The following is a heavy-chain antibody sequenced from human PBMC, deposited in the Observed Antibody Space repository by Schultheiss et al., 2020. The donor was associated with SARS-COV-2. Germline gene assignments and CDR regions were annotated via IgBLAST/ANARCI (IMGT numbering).Heavy chain of an antibody. Sequence: GSLRLSCAASGFTFSSYAMSWVRQAPGKGLEWIGEINHSGSTNYNPSLKSRVTISVDTSKNQFSLKLSSVTAADTAVYYCARIPHDSAGFEFDYWGQGTLVTVSS. CDR3: ARIPHDSAGFEFDY. CDR2: INHSGST. D-gene: IGHD3-22*01. V-gene: IGHV4-34*01. CDR1: GFTFSSYA. J-gene: IGHJ4*02.